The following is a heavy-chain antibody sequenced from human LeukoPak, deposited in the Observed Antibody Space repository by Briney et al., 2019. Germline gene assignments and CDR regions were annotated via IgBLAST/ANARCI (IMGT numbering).Heavy chain of an antibody. Sequence: SETLSLTCTVSGGSISSYYWSWIRQPPGKGLEWIGYIYYSGSTNYNPSLKSRVTVSVDTSKNQFSLKLSSVTAADTAVYYCARGYYYYGMDVWGQGTTVTVSS. CDR1: GGSISSYY. CDR2: IYYSGST. CDR3: ARGYYYYGMDV. V-gene: IGHV4-59*01. J-gene: IGHJ6*02.